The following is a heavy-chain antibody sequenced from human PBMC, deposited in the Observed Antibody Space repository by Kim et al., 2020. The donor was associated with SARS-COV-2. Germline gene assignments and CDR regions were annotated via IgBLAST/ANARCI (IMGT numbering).Heavy chain of an antibody. CDR2: ITGSGADT. V-gene: IGHV3-23*01. CDR3: AKTGQLYC. D-gene: IGHD6-13*01. Sequence: GGSLRLSCAASGFTFSTYSMSWVRQAPRRGLEWVSTITGSGADTYYADSVRGRFTISRDNAKNTLSLQMNSLRAEDTAVYYCAKTGQLYCWGQGTVASGS. CDR1: GFTFSTYS. J-gene: IGHJ4*02.